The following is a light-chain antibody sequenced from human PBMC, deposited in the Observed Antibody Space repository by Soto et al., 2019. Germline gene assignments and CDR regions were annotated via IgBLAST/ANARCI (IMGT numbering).Light chain of an antibody. Sequence: EIVLTQSPATLSVSPGEKATLSCRASQNINTYLGWYQQKPGQAPRLLIYDAANRATGVPARFSGSGSGTDFTLTITNVEPEDFAVYYCQHRYNWPLTFGAGTKVDIK. CDR2: DAA. V-gene: IGKV3-11*01. CDR3: QHRYNWPLT. J-gene: IGKJ4*01. CDR1: QNINTY.